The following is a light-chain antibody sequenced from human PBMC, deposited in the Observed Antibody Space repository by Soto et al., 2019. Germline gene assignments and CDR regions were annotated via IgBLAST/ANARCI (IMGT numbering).Light chain of an antibody. Sequence: QSVLTQPPSVSAAPGQKVTISCSGSSSNIGNNYVSWYQQLPGTAPKLLIYDNNKRPSGIPDRFSGSKSGTSATLTISGLQAEDEADYYCSSYTSNNTYVFGTGTKVTVL. J-gene: IGLJ1*01. CDR3: SSYTSNNTYV. V-gene: IGLV1-51*01. CDR2: DNN. CDR1: SSNIGNNY.